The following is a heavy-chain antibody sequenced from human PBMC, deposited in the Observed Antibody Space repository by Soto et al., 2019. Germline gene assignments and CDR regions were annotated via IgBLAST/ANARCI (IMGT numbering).Heavy chain of an antibody. D-gene: IGHD2-2*01. CDR2: ISYDGNNK. V-gene: IGHV3-30*18. CDR1: GFTFSNFA. Sequence: QVRLVESGGGVVQPARSLRLSCAASGFTFSNFAMHWVRQAPGQGREWVALISYDGNNKYYADSVKGRFTISRDNSENTRFLQRNSLRAEDTAVYYCAKDKVVRGYCSTTRCYGWFDPWGQGTLVTVSS. J-gene: IGHJ5*02. CDR3: AKDKVVRGYCSTTRCYGWFDP.